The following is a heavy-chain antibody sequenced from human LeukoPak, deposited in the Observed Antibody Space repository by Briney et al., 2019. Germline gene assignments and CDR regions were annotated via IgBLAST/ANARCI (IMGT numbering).Heavy chain of an antibody. CDR1: GGSISSSSYY. D-gene: IGHD5-12*01. J-gene: IGHJ6*03. Sequence: SETLSLTCTVSGGSISSSSYYWGWIRQPPGKGLEWIGSIYYSGSTYYNPSLKSRVTISVDTSKNQFSLKLSSVTAADTAVYYCARGNGARGYSGYALWYYYYYMDVWGKGTTVTVSS. V-gene: IGHV4-39*07. CDR2: IYYSGST. CDR3: ARGNGARGYSGYALWYYYYYMDV.